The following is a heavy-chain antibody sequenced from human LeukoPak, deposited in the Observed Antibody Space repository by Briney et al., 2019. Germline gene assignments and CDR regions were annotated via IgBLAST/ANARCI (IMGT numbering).Heavy chain of an antibody. CDR2: FDPEDGET. CDR1: GYTLTELS. J-gene: IGHJ5*02. D-gene: IGHD2-2*01. CDR3: ATATPGYCSSTSCYSWWFDP. Sequence: ASVKVSCKVSGYTLTELSMHCVRQAPGKGLEWMGGFDPEDGETIYAQKFQGRVTMTEDTSTDTAYMELSSLRSEDTAVYYCATATPGYCSSTSCYSWWFDPWGQGTLVTVSS. V-gene: IGHV1-24*01.